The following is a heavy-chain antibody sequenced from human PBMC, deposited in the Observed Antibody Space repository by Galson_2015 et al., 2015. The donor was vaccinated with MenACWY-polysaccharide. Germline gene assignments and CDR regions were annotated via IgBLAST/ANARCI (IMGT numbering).Heavy chain of an antibody. CDR1: GFTFSNYA. CDR3: AKGGGYSGYEDVDY. D-gene: IGHD5-12*01. V-gene: IGHV3-23*01. Sequence: SLRLSCAASGFTFSNYAMSWVRQAPGKGLEWVSTLTGSGDTTYYADSVKGRFTISRDNPKKTLYLQMSSLRADDTAVYYCAKGGGYSGYEDVDYWGQGTLVTVSS. CDR2: LTGSGDTT. J-gene: IGHJ4*02.